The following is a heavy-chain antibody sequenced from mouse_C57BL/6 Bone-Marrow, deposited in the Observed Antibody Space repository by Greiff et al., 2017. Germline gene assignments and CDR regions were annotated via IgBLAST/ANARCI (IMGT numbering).Heavy chain of an antibody. CDR2: ISDGGSYT. Sequence: EVKLEESGGGLVKPGGSLKLSCAASGFTFSSYAMSWVRQTPEKRLEWVATISDGGSYTYYPDYVTGRFTISRDNAKNNLYLQMSHLKSEDTAMYYCARGGIRAWFAYWGQGTLVTVSA. D-gene: IGHD2-4*01. CDR1: GFTFSSYA. J-gene: IGHJ3*01. CDR3: ARGGIRAWFAY. V-gene: IGHV5-4*03.